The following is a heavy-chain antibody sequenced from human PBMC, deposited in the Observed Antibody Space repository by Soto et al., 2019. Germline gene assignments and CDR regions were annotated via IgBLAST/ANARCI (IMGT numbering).Heavy chain of an antibody. J-gene: IGHJ6*02. CDR3: TTGSVEGI. V-gene: IGHV3-15*07. D-gene: IGHD2-15*01. CDR1: GFSFNEAW. Sequence: EVQLVESAGGLVKPGGSLRLSCVASGFSFNEAWMNWVRQAPGQGLEWVGRIKTSAGGGATNYAAPVQGRFTISRDDSKNTLXLHXXSLRTEDTAIYYCTTGSVEGIWGQGTTVIVSS. CDR2: IKTSAGGGAT.